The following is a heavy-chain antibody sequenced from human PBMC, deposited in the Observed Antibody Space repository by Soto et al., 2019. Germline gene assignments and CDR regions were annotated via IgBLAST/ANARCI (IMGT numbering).Heavy chain of an antibody. CDR3: AREGAVAGPGGNWFDP. CDR2: IIPIFGTA. V-gene: IGHV1-69*13. Sequence: SVKVSCKASGGTFSSYAISWVRQAPGQGLEWMGGIIPIFGTANYAQKFQGRVTITADESTSTAYMELSSLRSEDTAVFYCAREGAVAGPGGNWFDPWGQGTLVTVSS. J-gene: IGHJ5*02. D-gene: IGHD6-19*01. CDR1: GGTFSSYA.